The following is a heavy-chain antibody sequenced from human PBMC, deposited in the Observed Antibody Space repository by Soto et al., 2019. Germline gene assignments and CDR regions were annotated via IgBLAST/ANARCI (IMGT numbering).Heavy chain of an antibody. Sequence: GSLRLSCAASGFTFSSYAMNWVRQAPGKGLEWVSYISSSSSTIYYADSVKGRFTISRDNAKNSLYLQMNSLRDEDTAVYYCARGLYYYDSSGYWGYWGQGTLVTVSS. J-gene: IGHJ4*02. V-gene: IGHV3-48*02. CDR2: ISSSSSTI. CDR1: GFTFSSYA. CDR3: ARGLYYYDSSGYWGY. D-gene: IGHD3-22*01.